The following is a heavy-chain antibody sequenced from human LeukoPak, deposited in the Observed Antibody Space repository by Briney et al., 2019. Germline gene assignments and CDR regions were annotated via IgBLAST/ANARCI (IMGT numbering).Heavy chain of an antibody. J-gene: IGHJ5*02. CDR2: INPSGSST. V-gene: IGHV1-46*03. CDR1: GYTFTSYY. D-gene: IGHD1-26*01. Sequence: ASVKVSCKASGYTFTSYYMHWVRQAPGQGLEWMGIINPSGSSTSYAQKFQGRATMTRDTSTSTVYMELSSLRSEDPAVYYCARDWEGWFDPWGQGTLVTVSS. CDR3: ARDWEGWFDP.